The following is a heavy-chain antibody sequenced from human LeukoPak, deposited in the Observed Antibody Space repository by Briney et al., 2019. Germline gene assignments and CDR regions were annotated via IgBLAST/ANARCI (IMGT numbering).Heavy chain of an antibody. CDR3: ASGYARSARHQSDF. D-gene: IGHD5-12*01. V-gene: IGHV3-74*01. J-gene: IGHJ4*02. Sequence: GGSLRLSCVVSGFTFRDYWMHWVRQAPGKGLVWVSRINSDGSNTNYAGSVKGRFTISRDNAKNTLYLQMSSLRVEDSAVYYCASGYARSARHQSDFWGQGTVVTVSS. CDR2: INSDGSNT. CDR1: GFTFRDYW.